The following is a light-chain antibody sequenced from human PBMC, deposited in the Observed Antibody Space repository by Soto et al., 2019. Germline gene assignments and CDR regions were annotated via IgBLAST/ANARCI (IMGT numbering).Light chain of an antibody. CDR1: SSDVGGYNY. J-gene: IGLJ1*01. CDR3: SSYTRSSTLEYV. Sequence: QSVLTQPASVSGSPGQSITISCTGTSSDVGGYNYVSWYQQHPGKAPKLMIYEVSNRPSGVSNRFSGSKSANTASLTISGLQAEDEADYYCSSYTRSSTLEYVFGTGTKVTV. CDR2: EVS. V-gene: IGLV2-14*01.